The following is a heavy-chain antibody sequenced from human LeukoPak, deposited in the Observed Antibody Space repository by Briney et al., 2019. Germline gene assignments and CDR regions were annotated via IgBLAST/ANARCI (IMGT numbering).Heavy chain of an antibody. V-gene: IGHV4-4*07. CDR1: GGSISNYY. CDR2: IYSSGST. D-gene: IGHD4/OR15-4a*01. CDR3: VRCRGTTVLTRFDN. J-gene: IGHJ4*02. Sequence: SEPLSLTCTVSGGSISNYYWSWLRRPAGKGLEWIGRIYSSGSTNYNPSLKSRVTMSVDTSKNQFSVNLTSVTAADTAVYYCVRCRGTTVLTRFDNWGQGTLVTVSS.